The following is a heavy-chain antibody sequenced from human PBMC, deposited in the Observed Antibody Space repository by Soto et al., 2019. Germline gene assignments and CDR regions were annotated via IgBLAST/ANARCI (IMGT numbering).Heavy chain of an antibody. CDR3: ARPLGDDAFDV. V-gene: IGHV2-26*02. CDR1: GFTFGDYE. CDR2: LFSNDEK. Sequence: ESGGGLVQPGGSLRLSCAASGFTFGDYEMSWIRQPPGKALEWLGHLFSNDEKSYSPSLKSRLTIFKDTSKSQVVLVMTNMEPVDTAKYFCARPLGDDAFDVWGPGTMVTVSS. J-gene: IGHJ3*01. D-gene: IGHD3-16*01.